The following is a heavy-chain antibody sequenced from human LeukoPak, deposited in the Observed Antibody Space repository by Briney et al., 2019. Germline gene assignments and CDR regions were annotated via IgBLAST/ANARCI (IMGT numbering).Heavy chain of an antibody. D-gene: IGHD3-22*01. CDR3: AKDAGYYDSSGYYWADAFDI. Sequence: GGSLRLSCAASGFTVSSNYMSWVRQAPGKGLEWVSAISGSGGSTYYADSVKGRFTIFRDNSKNTLYLQMNSLRAEDTAVYYCAKDAGYYDSSGYYWADAFDIWGQGTMVTVSS. J-gene: IGHJ3*02. V-gene: IGHV3-23*01. CDR2: ISGSGGST. CDR1: GFTVSSNY.